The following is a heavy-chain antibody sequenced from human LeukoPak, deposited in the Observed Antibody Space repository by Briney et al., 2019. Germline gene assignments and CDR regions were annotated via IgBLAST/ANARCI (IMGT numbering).Heavy chain of an antibody. CDR1: GFTFGKYW. CDR2: IKLDESEK. J-gene: IGHJ4*02. CDR3: ARDQYDTWSRRGNFDS. Sequence: GGSLRLSCVASGFTFGKYWMSWVRQAPGKGLEWVANIKLDESEKNYVDSVKGRFTISRDNTKNSLYLQMNSLRAEDTAVFYCARDQYDTWSRRGNFDSWGQGTLVIVSS. V-gene: IGHV3-7*03. D-gene: IGHD3-3*01.